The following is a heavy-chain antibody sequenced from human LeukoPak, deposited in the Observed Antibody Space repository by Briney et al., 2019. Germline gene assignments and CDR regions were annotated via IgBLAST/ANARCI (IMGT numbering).Heavy chain of an antibody. D-gene: IGHD3-10*01. J-gene: IGHJ4*02. V-gene: IGHV3-30*01. CDR3: ARHSGYYGSGSYYSY. CDR2: ISYHGSNI. Sequence: GGSLRLSCAVSGFTFSSYAMHWVRQAPGKGLEWVAVISYHGSNIYYEDSVKGRFTISRDNSKNTLYLQMNSLRGEDTAVYYCARHSGYYGSGSYYSYWGRGTLVTVSS. CDR1: GFTFSSYA.